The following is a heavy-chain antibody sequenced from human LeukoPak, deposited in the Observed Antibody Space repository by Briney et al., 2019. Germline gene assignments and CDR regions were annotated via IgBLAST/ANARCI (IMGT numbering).Heavy chain of an antibody. V-gene: IGHV3-33*01. D-gene: IGHD1-14*01. CDR3: ARDSPTGARSYYYYGMDV. CDR2: IWYDGSNK. J-gene: IGHJ6*02. Sequence: GGSLRLSCAASGFTFSSYGMHWVRQAPGKGLEWVAGIWYDGSNKYYADSVKGRFTISRDNSKSTLYLQMNSLRAEDTAVYYCARDSPTGARSYYYYGMDVWGQGTTVTVSS. CDR1: GFTFSSYG.